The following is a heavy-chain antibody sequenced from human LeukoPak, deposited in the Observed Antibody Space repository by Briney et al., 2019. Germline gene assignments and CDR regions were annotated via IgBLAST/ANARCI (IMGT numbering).Heavy chain of an antibody. CDR2: IYYSGST. CDR3: ARASHLYDILTGYVLDY. V-gene: IGHV4-59*01. J-gene: IGHJ4*02. CDR1: GGSISSYY. Sequence: SETLSLTYTVSGGSISSYYWSWIRQPPGKGLEWIGYIYYSGSTNYNPSLKSRVTISVDTSKNQFSLKLSSVTAADTAVYYCARASHLYDILTGYVLDYWGQGTLVTVSS. D-gene: IGHD3-9*01.